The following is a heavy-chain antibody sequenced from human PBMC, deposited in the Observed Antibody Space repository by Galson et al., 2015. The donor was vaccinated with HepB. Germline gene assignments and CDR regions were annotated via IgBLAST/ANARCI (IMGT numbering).Heavy chain of an antibody. D-gene: IGHD5-24*01. CDR2: INAGNGNT. Sequence: SVKVSCKASGYTFTSYAMHWVRQAPGQRLEWMGWINAGNGNTKYSQKFQGRVTITRDTSASTAYMELSSLRSEDTAVYYCARVMGMATIILGYWGQGTLVTVSS. J-gene: IGHJ4*02. CDR3: ARVMGMATIILGY. V-gene: IGHV1-3*01. CDR1: GYTFTSYA.